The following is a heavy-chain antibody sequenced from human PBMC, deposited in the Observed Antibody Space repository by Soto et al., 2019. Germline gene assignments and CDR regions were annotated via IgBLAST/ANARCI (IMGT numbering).Heavy chain of an antibody. CDR2: INPQTGGT. J-gene: IGHJ6*02. CDR1: GYTFTGYY. CDR3: ARERYQVISDGMDV. Sequence: ASVNVSCKASGYTFTGYYIHWVREAPGQGPEWMGWINPQTGGTSYAQKFQGRVTLSRXTXXXXAXLXLXXXXFDXAAVYFCARERYQVISDGMDVWGQGTTVTVSS. V-gene: IGHV1-2*02. D-gene: IGHD2-2*01.